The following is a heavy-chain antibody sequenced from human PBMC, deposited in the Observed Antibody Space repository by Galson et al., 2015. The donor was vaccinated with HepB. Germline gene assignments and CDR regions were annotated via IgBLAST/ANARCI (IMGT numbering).Heavy chain of an antibody. J-gene: IGHJ3*02. CDR2: ISSSSSYI. CDR3: ARASDIWGDAFDI. V-gene: IGHV3-21*01. D-gene: IGHD7-27*01. CDR1: GFTFSSYS. Sequence: SLRLSCAASGFTFSSYSMNWVRQAPGKGLEWVSSISSSSSYIYYADSVKGRFTISRDNAKNSLYLQMNSLRAEDTAVYYCARASDIWGDAFDIWGQGTVVTVSS.